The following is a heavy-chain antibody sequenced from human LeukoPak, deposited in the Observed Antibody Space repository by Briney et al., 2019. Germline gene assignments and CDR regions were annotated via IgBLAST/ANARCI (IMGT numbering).Heavy chain of an antibody. CDR2: IWYDGSNK. V-gene: IGHV3-33*01. D-gene: IGHD4-17*01. CDR3: AREGDATVTYPWNWFDP. J-gene: IGHJ5*02. CDR1: GFTFSSYG. Sequence: GGSLRLSCAASGFTFSSYGMHWVRQAPGKGLEWVAVIWYDGSNKYYADSVKGRFTISRDNSKNTLYLQMNSLRAEDTAVYYCAREGDATVTYPWNWFDPWGQGILVTVSS.